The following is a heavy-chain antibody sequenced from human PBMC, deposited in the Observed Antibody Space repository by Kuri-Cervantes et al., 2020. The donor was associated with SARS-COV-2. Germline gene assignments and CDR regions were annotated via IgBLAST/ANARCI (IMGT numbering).Heavy chain of an antibody. CDR3: ARSVPTSTSSSWHP. V-gene: IGHV1-2*02. CDR1: GYTFTDFS. D-gene: IGHD2-2*01. Sequence: ASVKVSCKASGYTFTDFSIYWVRQVPGQRLEWVGWINPNSGGTNFAQNFQDRVSLTRDTSINTAFMELSTLRSDDTAIYYCARSVPTSTSSSWHPWGPGTLVNVSS. CDR2: INPNSGGT. J-gene: IGHJ5*02.